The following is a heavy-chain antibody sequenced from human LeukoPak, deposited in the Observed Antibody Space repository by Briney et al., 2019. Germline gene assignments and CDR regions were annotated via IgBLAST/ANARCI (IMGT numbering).Heavy chain of an antibody. V-gene: IGHV3-9*01. CDR2: ISWNSGSI. CDR1: GFIFDDYA. D-gene: IGHD4-17*01. CDR3: AKDYSYGDYVEDYFDY. Sequence: PGGSLRLSCAASGFIFDDYAMHWVRQAPGKGLEWVSGISWNSGSIGYADSVKGRFTISRDNAKNSLYLQMNSLRAEDAALYYCAKDYSYGDYVEDYFDYWGQGTLVTVSS. J-gene: IGHJ4*02.